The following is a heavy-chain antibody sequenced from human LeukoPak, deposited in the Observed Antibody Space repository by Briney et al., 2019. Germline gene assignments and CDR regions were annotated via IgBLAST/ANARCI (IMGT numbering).Heavy chain of an antibody. CDR2: FYYSGST. CDR3: TRQGSLGTSGYDY. D-gene: IGHD1-7*01. V-gene: IGHV4-39*01. Sequence: SETLSLTCTVSDGSISSSSYYWGWIRQPPGKGLEWIGSFYYSGSTYYNPSLKSRVTISVDTSKNQFSLKLSSVTAADTAVYYCTRQGSLGTSGYDYWGQGTLVTVSS. J-gene: IGHJ4*02. CDR1: DGSISSSSYY.